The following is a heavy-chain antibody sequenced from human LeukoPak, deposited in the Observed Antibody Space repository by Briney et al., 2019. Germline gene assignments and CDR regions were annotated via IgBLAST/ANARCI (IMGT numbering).Heavy chain of an antibody. CDR1: GGSFSGYY. D-gene: IGHD2-15*01. V-gene: IGHV4-34*01. J-gene: IGHJ4*02. CDR2: INHSGST. Sequence: SETLSLTCAVYGGSFSGYYWSWIRQPPGKGLEWIGEINHSGSTNYNPSLKSRVTISVDTSKNQFSLKLSSVTAADTAVYYCARDKGCSGGSCTSFDYWGQGTLVTVSS. CDR3: ARDKGCSGGSCTSFDY.